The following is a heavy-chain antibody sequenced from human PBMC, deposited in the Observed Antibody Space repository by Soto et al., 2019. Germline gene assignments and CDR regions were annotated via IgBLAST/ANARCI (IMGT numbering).Heavy chain of an antibody. CDR1: GYTFTSYG. CDR3: ARDQVAKWAPGSAMVNYYYGMDA. V-gene: IGHV1-18*04. J-gene: IGHJ6*02. CDR2: ISVDDGDT. D-gene: IGHD5-18*01. Sequence: QVQLVQSGAEVKKPGASVKVSCKASGYTFTSYGISWVRQAPGQGLEWMGWISVDDGDTNYAQNFQGRVTMSTDTSTSTAYMEKRSLRSDDTAVYYCARDQVAKWAPGSAMVNYYYGMDAWGQGTTVTVSS.